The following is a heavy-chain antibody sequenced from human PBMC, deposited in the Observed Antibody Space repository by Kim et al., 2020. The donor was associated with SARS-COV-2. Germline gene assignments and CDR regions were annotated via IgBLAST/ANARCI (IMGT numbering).Heavy chain of an antibody. Sequence: THHTPSLKSRVTISVDTSKNQFSLKLSSVTAADTAVYYCAREGQQLEMDVWGQGTTVTVSS. CDR2: T. D-gene: IGHD6-13*01. J-gene: IGHJ6*02. V-gene: IGHV4-4*08. CDR3: AREGQQLEMDV.